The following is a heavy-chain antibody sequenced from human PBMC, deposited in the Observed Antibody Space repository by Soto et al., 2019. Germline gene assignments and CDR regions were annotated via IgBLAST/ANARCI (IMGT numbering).Heavy chain of an antibody. Sequence: EVQLVESGGGLVQPGGSLRLSCAASGFTLSTYWMSWVRQAPGKGLEWVANVKQDGSEKYYLDSVKGRFSISRDNAKNSLYLQMNSLRAEDTAVYYCGRENVAVPGGDYWGQGTLVTVSS. CDR1: GFTLSTYW. CDR3: GRENVAVPGGDY. V-gene: IGHV3-7*01. J-gene: IGHJ4*02. D-gene: IGHD6-19*01. CDR2: VKQDGSEK.